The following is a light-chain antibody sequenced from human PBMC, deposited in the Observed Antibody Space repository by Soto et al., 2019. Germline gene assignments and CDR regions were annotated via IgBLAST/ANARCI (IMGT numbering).Light chain of an antibody. CDR3: QQCNNWPQWT. J-gene: IGKJ1*01. Sequence: EIVLTQSPATLSLSPGERATLSCRASQSVGTFFAWYQQKPGQAPRLLIYDASNRATGIPARFSGSGSGTDFTLTISSLEPEEFAVYYCQQCNNWPQWTFGQGTKVDI. CDR2: DAS. CDR1: QSVGTF. V-gene: IGKV3-11*01.